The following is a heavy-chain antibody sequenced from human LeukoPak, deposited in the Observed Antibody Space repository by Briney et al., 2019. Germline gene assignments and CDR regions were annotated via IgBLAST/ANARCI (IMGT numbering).Heavy chain of an antibody. D-gene: IGHD2-2*01. CDR3: ARDTKYAFDN. V-gene: IGHV3-23*01. J-gene: IGHJ4*02. CDR2: ISGSGGST. CDR1: GFTFSSYA. Sequence: GGSLRLSCVGSGFTFSSYAMNWVRQAPGKGLEWVSAISGSGGSTYYADSVKGRFTISGDKAKNSVYLQMNSLRVEDTAVYYCARDTKYAFDNWGQGTLVTVSS.